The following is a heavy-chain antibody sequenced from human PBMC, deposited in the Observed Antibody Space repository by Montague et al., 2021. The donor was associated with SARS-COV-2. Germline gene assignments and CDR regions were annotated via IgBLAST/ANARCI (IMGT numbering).Heavy chain of an antibody. CDR2: VHYTGSS. CDR3: ARAQIPCFIVICVHYFEF. J-gene: IGHJ4*02. V-gene: IGHV4-59*01. D-gene: IGHD2-15*01. CDR1: GGSISSYY. Sequence: SETLSLTCAVSGGSISSYYWSWIRHSPGKGLEWIGNVHYTGSSKYNPSLKTQIPLSLDTPTNHFSLKLSSVTAADTAVYYCARAQIPCFIVICVHYFEFWGLGALVTVSS.